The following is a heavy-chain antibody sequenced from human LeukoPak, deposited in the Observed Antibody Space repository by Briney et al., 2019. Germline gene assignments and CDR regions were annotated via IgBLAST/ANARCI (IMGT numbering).Heavy chain of an antibody. CDR1: GGSFSGYY. D-gene: IGHD1-26*01. J-gene: IGHJ3*02. CDR3: ARESGGIKGAFDI. Sequence: SETLSLTCAVYGGSFSGYYWSWIRQPPGKGLEWIGEINHSGSTNYNPSLKSRVTISVDTSKNQFSLKLSSVTAADTAVYYCARESGGIKGAFDIWGQGTMVTVSS. CDR2: INHSGST. V-gene: IGHV4-34*09.